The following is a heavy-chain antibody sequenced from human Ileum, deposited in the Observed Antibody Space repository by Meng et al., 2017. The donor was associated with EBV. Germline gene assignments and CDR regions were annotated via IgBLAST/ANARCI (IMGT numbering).Heavy chain of an antibody. CDR2: ITHSGST. CDR3: ARCYDSSGYYELNHFDH. CDR1: GGSLSGYY. D-gene: IGHD3-22*01. V-gene: IGHV4-34*01. J-gene: IGHJ4*02. Sequence: QVQLQVWGAGLLKPSETLSLTCAVYGGSLSGYYWSWIRQPPGKGLEWIGEITHSGSTNYNSSLKSRVTILVDTSKNQLSLKMNSVTAADTAVYYCARCYDSSGYYELNHFDHWGQGTLVTVSS.